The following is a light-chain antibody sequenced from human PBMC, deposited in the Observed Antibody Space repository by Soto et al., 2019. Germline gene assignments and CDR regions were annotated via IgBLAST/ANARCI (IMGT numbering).Light chain of an antibody. CDR2: EVN. CDR3: CSHVGGSSPQWV. CDR1: SNDVGGYNL. V-gene: IGLV2-23*02. J-gene: IGLJ3*02. Sequence: QSALTRPASVSGSPGQSITISCTGTSNDVGGYNLVSWFQQHPGKAPKLMISEVNKRPSGVSNRFSGSKSANTASLTISGLRAEDEADYYCCSHVGGSSPQWVFGGGTKVTVL.